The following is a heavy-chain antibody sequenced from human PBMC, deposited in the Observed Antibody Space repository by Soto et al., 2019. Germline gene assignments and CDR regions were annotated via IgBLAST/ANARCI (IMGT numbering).Heavy chain of an antibody. Sequence: SVKVSCKTSGGTFSSYAISWVRQAPGQGLEWMGGIIPIFGTANYAQKFQGRVTITADESTSTAYMELSSLRSEDMAVYYCTIDLRDYAKDAFDIWVQGTLFTVSS. CDR2: IIPIFGTA. CDR1: GGTFSSYA. J-gene: IGHJ3*02. CDR3: TIDLRDYAKDAFDI. D-gene: IGHD4-17*01. V-gene: IGHV1-69*13.